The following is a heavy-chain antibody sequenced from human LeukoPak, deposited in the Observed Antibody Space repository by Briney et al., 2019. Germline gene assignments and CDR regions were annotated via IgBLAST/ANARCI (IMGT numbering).Heavy chain of an antibody. CDR1: GFTFSNYA. CDR3: ARALPTLYDSSGYQGLDY. J-gene: IGHJ4*02. D-gene: IGHD3-22*01. V-gene: IGHV3-53*01. CDR2: IYSGGST. Sequence: GGSLRLSCAASGFTFSNYAMNWVRQAPGKGLEWVSVIYSGGSTYYADSVKGRFTISRDNSKNTLYLQMNSLRAEDTAVYYCARALPTLYDSSGYQGLDYWGQGTLVTVSS.